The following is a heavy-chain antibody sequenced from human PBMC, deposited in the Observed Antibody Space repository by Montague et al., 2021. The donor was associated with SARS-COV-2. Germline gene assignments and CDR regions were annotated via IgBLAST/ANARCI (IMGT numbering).Heavy chain of an antibody. CDR3: ARVRDSSGHDY. V-gene: IGHV4-59*08. J-gene: IGHJ4*02. CDR1: GGSISSYY. Sequence: SETLSFTCTVSGGSISSYYWSWIRQPPGKGLEWIGYLYYSGSTNXNPSLKSRVTISVDTSRNQFSLRLTSVTAADTAVYYCARVRDSSGHDYWGQGTLVTVSS. D-gene: IGHD3-22*01. CDR2: LYYSGST.